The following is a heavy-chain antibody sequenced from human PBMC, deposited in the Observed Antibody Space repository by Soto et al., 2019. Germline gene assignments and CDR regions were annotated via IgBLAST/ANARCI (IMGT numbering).Heavy chain of an antibody. CDR3: ARLYSAYYYYYMDV. Sequence: PSETLSLTCAVSGGSINSHYWSWVRQPPGKGLEWIGCVYNNGRTNYNPSLESRVTISLDTSKSQFSLTLSSVTAADTAVYYCARLYSAYYYYYMDVWGKGTTVTVSS. V-gene: IGHV4-59*11. D-gene: IGHD5-12*01. CDR2: VYNNGRT. J-gene: IGHJ6*03. CDR1: GGSINSHY.